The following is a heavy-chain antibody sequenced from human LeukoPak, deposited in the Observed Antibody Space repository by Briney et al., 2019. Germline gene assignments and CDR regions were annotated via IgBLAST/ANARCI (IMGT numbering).Heavy chain of an antibody. V-gene: IGHV3-23*01. J-gene: IGHJ3*02. Sequence: GGSLRLSCAASGFTFSSYAMSWVRQAPGKGLEWVSAISGSGGSTYYADSVKGRFTISRDNSKNTLYLQMNSLRAEDTAVYYCAKEMTMIVVVTPAFDIWGQGTMVTVSS. CDR3: AKEMTMIVVVTPAFDI. D-gene: IGHD3-22*01. CDR1: GFTFSSYA. CDR2: ISGSGGST.